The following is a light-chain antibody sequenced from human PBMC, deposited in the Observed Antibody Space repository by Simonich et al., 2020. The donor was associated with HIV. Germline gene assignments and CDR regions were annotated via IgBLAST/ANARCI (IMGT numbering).Light chain of an antibody. J-gene: IGKJ1*01. CDR3: QQYYNSPLT. Sequence: DIVMTQSPDSLAVSLGERATINCKSSQSVSYSSNNKNYLAWYQQKPGQPPKLLIYWAATREYGVPDRFSGSGSGTDFTLTISSLQAEDVAVYYCQQYYNSPLTFGQGTNVEVK. V-gene: IGKV4-1*01. CDR2: WAA. CDR1: QSVSYSSNNKNY.